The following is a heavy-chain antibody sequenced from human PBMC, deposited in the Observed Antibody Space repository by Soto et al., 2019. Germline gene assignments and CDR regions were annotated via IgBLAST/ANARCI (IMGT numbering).Heavy chain of an antibody. J-gene: IGHJ4*02. CDR1: GYTFTSYA. D-gene: IGHD2-21*01. CDR2: INAGKGNT. Sequence: QVQLVQSGAEEKKPGASVKVSSKASGYTFTSYAIHWGRQAPGQRLEWMARINAGKGNTKYSQKFQGRVTVTRDTSASTAYMELSSLRSEDTAVYYCARGGEPIDYWGQGTLVTVSS. V-gene: IGHV1-3*05. CDR3: ARGGEPIDY.